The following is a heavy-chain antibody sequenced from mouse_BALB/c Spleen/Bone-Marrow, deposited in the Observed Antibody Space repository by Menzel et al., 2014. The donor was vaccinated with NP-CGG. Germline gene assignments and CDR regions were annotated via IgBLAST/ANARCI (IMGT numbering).Heavy chain of an antibody. Sequence: EVMLVESGGGLVQPGGSLKLSCAASGFTFSNYGMSWVRQTPDKRLEFVATINTNGGEIYYPDSVKGRFTTSRDNAKNTLYLQMRSLKSEDTAMYYCARGDDYVSWFAYWGQGTLVTVSA. CDR1: GFTFSNYG. D-gene: IGHD2-4*01. CDR3: ARGDDYVSWFAY. CDR2: INTNGGEI. V-gene: IGHV5-6-3*01. J-gene: IGHJ3*01.